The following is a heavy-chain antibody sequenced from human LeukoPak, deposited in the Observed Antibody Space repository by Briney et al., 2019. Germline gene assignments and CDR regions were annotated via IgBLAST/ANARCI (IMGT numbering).Heavy chain of an antibody. J-gene: IGHJ3*02. D-gene: IGHD3-10*01. CDR3: ARRGVARGKPMVRGVIIHDAFDI. CDR2: ISAYNGNT. V-gene: IGHV1-18*01. CDR1: GYTFTSYG. Sequence: GATVKISCKASGYTFTSYGISWVRQAPGQGLEWMGWISAYNGNTNYAQKLQGRVTMTTDTSTSTAYMELSRLRSDDTAVYYCARRGVARGKPMVRGVIIHDAFDIWGQGTMVTVSS.